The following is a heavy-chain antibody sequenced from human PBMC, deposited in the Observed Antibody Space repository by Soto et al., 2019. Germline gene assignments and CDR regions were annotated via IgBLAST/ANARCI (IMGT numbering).Heavy chain of an antibody. CDR1: GYTFTAYW. Sequence: SGYTFTAYWIGWVRQMPGKGLEWMGIIYPGDSDTRYSPSFQGQVTISADKSISTAYLQWSSLKASDTAMFYCARGGYSGNSKDPFYIWGPGTMVTVSS. V-gene: IGHV5-51*01. CDR2: IYPGDSDT. CDR3: ARGGYSGNSKDPFYI. J-gene: IGHJ3*02. D-gene: IGHD6-25*01.